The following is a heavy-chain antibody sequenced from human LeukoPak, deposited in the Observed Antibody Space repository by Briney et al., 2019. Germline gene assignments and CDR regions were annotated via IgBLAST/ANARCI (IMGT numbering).Heavy chain of an antibody. CDR1: GFTFSSYS. CDR2: ISSSGSII. Sequence: GGSLRLSCAASGFTFSSYSMNWVRQAPGKGLEWVSYISSSGSIISNADSVKGRFTISRDNAKNSLYLQVNSLRAEDTAVYYCARVMGVYSFDYWGQGTLVTVSS. V-gene: IGHV3-48*04. D-gene: IGHD4-11*01. J-gene: IGHJ4*02. CDR3: ARVMGVYSFDY.